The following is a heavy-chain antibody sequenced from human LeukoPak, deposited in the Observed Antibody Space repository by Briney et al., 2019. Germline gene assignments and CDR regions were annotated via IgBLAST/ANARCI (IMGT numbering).Heavy chain of an antibody. CDR3: ATQGSSGWYQGFDY. CDR2: IYYSGSP. CDR1: GGSISNTGYY. V-gene: IGHV4-39*01. J-gene: IGHJ4*02. D-gene: IGHD6-19*01. Sequence: SETLSLTCAVSGGSISNTGYYWGWIRQTPGKGLEWIGSIYYSGSPYYNPSLKSRVTISVGTSKNQFSLKFTSVTAADTAVYYCATQGSSGWYQGFDYWGQGTLVTVSS.